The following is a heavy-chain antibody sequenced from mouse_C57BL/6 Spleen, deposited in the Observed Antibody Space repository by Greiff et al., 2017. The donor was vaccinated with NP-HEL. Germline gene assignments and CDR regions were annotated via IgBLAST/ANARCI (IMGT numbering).Heavy chain of an antibody. CDR1: GYTFTSYW. J-gene: IGHJ3*01. CDR3: ARSLYYGSPWFAY. V-gene: IGHV1-52*01. Sequence: VQLQQPGAELVRPGSSVKLSCKASGYTFTSYWMHWVKQRPIQGLEWIGNIDPSDSETHYNQKFKDKATLTVDKSSSTAYMQLSSLTSEDSAVYYCARSLYYGSPWFAYWGQGTLVTVSA. D-gene: IGHD1-1*01. CDR2: IDPSDSET.